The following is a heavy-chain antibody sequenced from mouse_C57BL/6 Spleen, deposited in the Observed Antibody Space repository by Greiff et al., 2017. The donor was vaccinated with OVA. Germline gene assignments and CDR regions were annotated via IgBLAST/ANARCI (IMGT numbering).Heavy chain of an antibody. CDR2: IWTGGGT. D-gene: IGHD1-1*01. CDR1: GFSLTSYA. CDR3: ASTVGATDYAMDY. V-gene: IGHV2-9-1*01. Sequence: VKLMESGPGLVAPSQSLSITCTVSGFSLTSYAIRWVRQPPGKGLEWLGVIWTGGGTNYNSALKSRLSISKDNSKSQVFLKMNSLQTDDTARYYCASTVGATDYAMDYWGQGTSVTVSS. J-gene: IGHJ4*01.